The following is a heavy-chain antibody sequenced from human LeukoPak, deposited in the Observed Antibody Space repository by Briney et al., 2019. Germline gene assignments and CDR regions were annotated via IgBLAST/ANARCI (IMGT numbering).Heavy chain of an antibody. CDR2: IRWNSNSI. CDR1: GFAFDNYA. Sequence: GRSLRLSCAASGFAFDNYAMHWVRQAPGKGLEWVSRIRWNSNSIDYADSVKGRFTISRDNAKNSLYLQMNSLRTEDTALYYCAKEKATSTSAYSGWFDGWGQGTLVTVSS. CDR3: AKEKATSTSAYSGWFDG. V-gene: IGHV3-9*01. J-gene: IGHJ5*02. D-gene: IGHD3-22*01.